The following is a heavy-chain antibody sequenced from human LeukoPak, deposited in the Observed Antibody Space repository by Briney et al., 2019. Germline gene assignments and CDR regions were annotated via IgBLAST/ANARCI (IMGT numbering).Heavy chain of an antibody. J-gene: IGHJ5*02. CDR2: IYYSGST. Sequence: SETLSLTCTVSGGSISSYYWSWIRQPPGKGLEWIGYIYYSGSTNYNPSLKSRVTISVDTSKNQFSLKLSSVTAADTAVYYCAREVGLPGIAVAGVRRNGWFDPWGQGTLVTVSS. CDR3: AREVGLPGIAVAGVRRNGWFDP. D-gene: IGHD6-19*01. V-gene: IGHV4-59*01. CDR1: GGSISSYY.